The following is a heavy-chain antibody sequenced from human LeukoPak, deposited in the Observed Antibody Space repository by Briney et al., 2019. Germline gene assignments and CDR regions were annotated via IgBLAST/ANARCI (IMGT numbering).Heavy chain of an antibody. CDR3: AKDSRDYYDSSAYYSGAFDI. J-gene: IGHJ3*02. D-gene: IGHD3-22*01. CDR2: ISGSGGST. Sequence: GGSLRLSCAASGFTFSSYAMTWVRQAPGKGLEWVSAISGSGGSTYYADSVKGRFTISRDNSKNTLYLQMNSLRAEDTAVYYCAKDSRDYYDSSAYYSGAFDIWGQGTMVTVSS. CDR1: GFTFSSYA. V-gene: IGHV3-23*01.